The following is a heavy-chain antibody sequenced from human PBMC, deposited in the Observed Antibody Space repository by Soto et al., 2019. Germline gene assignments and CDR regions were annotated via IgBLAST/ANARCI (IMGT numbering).Heavy chain of an antibody. Sequence: QVQLQQWGAGLLKPSETLSLTCAVYGGSFSGYYWSWIRQPPGKGLEWMGEINHSGSTNYNPSLKSRVTISVDTSKNQFSLKLSSVTAADTAVYYCAGGPRNLGYSYGHYYYYYGMDVWGQGTTVTVSS. CDR2: INHSGST. D-gene: IGHD5-18*01. J-gene: IGHJ6*02. CDR3: AGGPRNLGYSYGHYYYYYGMDV. V-gene: IGHV4-34*01. CDR1: GGSFSGYY.